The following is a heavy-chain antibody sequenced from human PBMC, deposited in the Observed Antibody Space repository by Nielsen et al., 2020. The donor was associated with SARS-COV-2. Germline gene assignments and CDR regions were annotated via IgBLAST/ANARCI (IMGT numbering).Heavy chain of an antibody. J-gene: IGHJ4*02. D-gene: IGHD5-12*01. CDR2: ISYDGSNK. V-gene: IGHV3-30*04. Sequence: GGSLRLSCAASGFTFSSYAMHWVRQAPGKGLEWVAVISYDGSNKYYADSVKGRFTISRDNSKNTLYLQMNSLRAEDTAVYYCARGGRWRYSGYDSRVYFDYWGQGTLVTVSS. CDR1: GFTFSSYA. CDR3: ARGGRWRYSGYDSRVYFDY.